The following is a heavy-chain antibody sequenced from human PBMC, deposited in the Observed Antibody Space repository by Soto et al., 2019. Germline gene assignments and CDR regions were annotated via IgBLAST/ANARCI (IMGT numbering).Heavy chain of an antibody. D-gene: IGHD6-13*01. CDR1: GFTFSSYA. CDR2: ISGSGGST. Sequence: EVQLLESGGGLVQPGGSLRLSCAASGFTFSSYAMSWVRQAPGKGLEWVSAISGSGGSTYYADSVKGRFTISRDNXKXXLYLQLNSLRAEDTAVYYCAKDGHSSSWYPNWFDPWGQGTLVTVSS. V-gene: IGHV3-23*01. J-gene: IGHJ5*02. CDR3: AKDGHSSSWYPNWFDP.